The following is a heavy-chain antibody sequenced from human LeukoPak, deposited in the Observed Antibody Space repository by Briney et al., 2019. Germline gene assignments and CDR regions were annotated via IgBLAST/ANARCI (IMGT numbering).Heavy chain of an antibody. Sequence: SEALSLTCTVSGDSISSSSDYWGWIRQPPGKGLEWIGEINHSGSTNYNPSLKSRVTISVDTSKNQFSLKLSSVTAADTAVYYCAKSRKGFDYWGQGTLVTVSS. CDR2: INHSGST. CDR3: AKSRKGFDY. J-gene: IGHJ4*02. V-gene: IGHV4-39*07. D-gene: IGHD1-14*01. CDR1: GDSISSSSDY.